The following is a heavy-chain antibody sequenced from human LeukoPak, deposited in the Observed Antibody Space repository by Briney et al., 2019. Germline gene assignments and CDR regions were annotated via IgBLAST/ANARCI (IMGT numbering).Heavy chain of an antibody. CDR3: AREIGDRDGYSFDY. Sequence: SQTLSLTCTVSGGSISSGSYYWSWIRQPPGKGLEWIGYIYYSGSTNYNPSLKSRVTISVDTSKNQFSLKLSSVTAADTAVYYCAREIGDRDGYSFDYWGQGTLVTVSS. D-gene: IGHD5-24*01. CDR2: IYYSGST. CDR1: GGSISSGSYY. J-gene: IGHJ4*02. V-gene: IGHV4-61*01.